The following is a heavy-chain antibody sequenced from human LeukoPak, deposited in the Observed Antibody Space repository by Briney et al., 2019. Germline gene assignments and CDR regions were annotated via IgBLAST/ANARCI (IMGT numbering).Heavy chain of an antibody. CDR1: GYTFTSYD. CDR3: ARGIAAAGDNWFDP. V-gene: IGHV1-8*03. CDR2: MNPNSGNT. Sequence: GASVKVSCKASGYTFTSYDINWVRQATGQGLEWMGWMNPNSGNTGYAQKFQGRVTITRNTSISTAYMELSSLRSEDTAVYYCARGIAAAGDNWFDPWGQGTLVTVSS. J-gene: IGHJ5*02. D-gene: IGHD6-13*01.